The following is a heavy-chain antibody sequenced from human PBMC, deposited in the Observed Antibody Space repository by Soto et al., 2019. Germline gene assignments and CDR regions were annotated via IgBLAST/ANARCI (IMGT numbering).Heavy chain of an antibody. CDR1: GYIFTNYW. CDR3: ARHGSIGARQNWFDP. V-gene: IGHV5-51*01. J-gene: IGHJ5*02. CDR2: IYSGDSDT. D-gene: IGHD6-6*01. Sequence: GESLKISCKGSGYIFTNYWIGWVRQMPGKGLEWMGIIYSGDSDTRYSPSFQGQITISVDKSINTAYLQWSSLKASDTATYYCARHGSIGARQNWFDPWGQGTLVTVSS.